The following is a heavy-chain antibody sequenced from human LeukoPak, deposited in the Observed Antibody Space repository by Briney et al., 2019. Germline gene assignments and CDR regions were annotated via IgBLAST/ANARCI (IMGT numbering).Heavy chain of an antibody. V-gene: IGHV4-59*03. D-gene: IGHD2-8*01. J-gene: IGHJ5*01. CDR2: IHYSGSS. Sequence: SETLSLTCTVSGDSTNNFYWDWIRQSPGKGLEWIGNIHYSGSSVYNPSLKSRGTISIDTSRRQFFLKLNSVTAADTAVYFCALAPNSNWFDFWGPGTLVTVSS. CDR3: ALAPNSNWFDF. CDR1: GDSTNNFY.